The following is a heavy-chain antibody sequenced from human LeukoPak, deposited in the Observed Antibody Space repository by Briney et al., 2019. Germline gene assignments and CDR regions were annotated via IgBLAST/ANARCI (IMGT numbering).Heavy chain of an antibody. Sequence: SETLSLTCSVSGGSVSNYYWSWIRQPPGKGLEWIGYVYYTGSTNYNPSLKSRVTMFEDKSKNQFSLRLYSVTVADTAVYYCARRFAYSSLSYFDYWGQGSLVTVSS. V-gene: IGHV4-59*08. CDR2: VYYTGST. CDR1: GGSVSNYY. J-gene: IGHJ4*02. D-gene: IGHD6-6*01. CDR3: ARRFAYSSLSYFDY.